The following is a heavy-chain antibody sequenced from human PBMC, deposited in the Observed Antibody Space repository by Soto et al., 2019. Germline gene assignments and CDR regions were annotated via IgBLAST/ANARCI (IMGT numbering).Heavy chain of an antibody. V-gene: IGHV3-73*02. D-gene: IGHD3-22*01. CDR3: TRSRTMTPPDLGGFD. CDR1: GFTFSGYA. Sequence: EVQLVESGGGLVQPGGSLKLSCAASGFTFSGYAVHWVRQASGKGLDWVGRIKTKADNYATAYAASVRGRFTISRDDSKNTACLQMNSLETEDTAIYYCTRSRTMTPPDLGGFDWGQGTLVTVSS. J-gene: IGHJ4*02. CDR2: IKTKADNYAT.